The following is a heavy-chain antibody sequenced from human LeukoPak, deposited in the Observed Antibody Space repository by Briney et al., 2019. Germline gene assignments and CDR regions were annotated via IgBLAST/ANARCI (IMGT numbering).Heavy chain of an antibody. V-gene: IGHV3-64*05. J-gene: IGHJ5*02. D-gene: IGHD6-19*01. CDR3: VRKDSSGWYDN. CDR1: GFTFSSYI. CDR2: ISSNGGST. Sequence: GGSLRLSCSASGFTFSSYIMHWVRQAPGKGLEYVSAISSNGGSTYYADSVKGRFTISRDNSKNTLYFEMSSLRGEGTAVYYCVRKDSSGWYDNWGQGTLVTVSS.